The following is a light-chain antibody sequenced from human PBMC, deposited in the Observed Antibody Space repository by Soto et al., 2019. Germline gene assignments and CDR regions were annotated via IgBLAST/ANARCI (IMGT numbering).Light chain of an antibody. V-gene: IGKV1-6*01. J-gene: IGKJ1*01. CDR1: QGIRGD. Sequence: AIQMTQSPSSLSASFGDRVTITYRASQGIRGDLGWYQQKPGKAPKLLISATSTLQSGVPSRFSGRGSGTNFTLTISSLQPEDFATYYCIQDFISPLTVGQGTKVDIK. CDR2: ATS. CDR3: IQDFISPLT.